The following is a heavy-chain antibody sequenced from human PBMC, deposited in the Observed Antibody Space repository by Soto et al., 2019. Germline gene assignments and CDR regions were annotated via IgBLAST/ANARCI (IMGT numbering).Heavy chain of an antibody. V-gene: IGHV1-2*04. J-gene: IGHJ6*03. CDR2: INPNSGGT. CDR1: GYTFTGYY. D-gene: IGHD2-2*01. Sequence: GASVKVSCEASGYTFTGYYMHWVRQAPGQGLEWMGWINPNSGGTNYAQKFQGWVTMTRDTSISTAYMELSRLRSDDTAVYYCARGGDIVVVPASPPPYYYYYMDVWGKGTTVTVSS. CDR3: ARGGDIVVVPASPPPYYYYYMDV.